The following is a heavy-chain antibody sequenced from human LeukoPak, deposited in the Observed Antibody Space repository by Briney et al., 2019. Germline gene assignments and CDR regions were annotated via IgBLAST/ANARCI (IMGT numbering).Heavy chain of an antibody. Sequence: ASVKVSCKASGYTFTSYGISWVRQAPGQGLEWMGWISAYNGNTNYAQKFQGRVTITADESTSTASLDLSSLTSEDTAVYYCARDPNPYSSTSGYFDFWGQGTLVTVSS. V-gene: IGHV1-18*01. CDR1: GYTFTSYG. D-gene: IGHD6-6*01. J-gene: IGHJ4*02. CDR3: ARDPNPYSSTSGYFDF. CDR2: ISAYNGNT.